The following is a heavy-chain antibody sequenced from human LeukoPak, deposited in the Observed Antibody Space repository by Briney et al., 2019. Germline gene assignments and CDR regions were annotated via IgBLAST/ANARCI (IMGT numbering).Heavy chain of an antibody. V-gene: IGHV4-34*01. J-gene: IGHJ3*02. CDR2: INHSGST. CDR3: ARGPSIVVVTASISCAFDI. CDR1: GGSFSGYY. D-gene: IGHD2-21*02. Sequence: PSETLSLTCAVYGGSFSGYYWSWIRQPPGKGLGWIGEINHSGSTNYNPSLKSRVTISVDTSKNQFSLKLSSVTAADTAVYYCARGPSIVVVTASISCAFDIWGQGTMVTVSS.